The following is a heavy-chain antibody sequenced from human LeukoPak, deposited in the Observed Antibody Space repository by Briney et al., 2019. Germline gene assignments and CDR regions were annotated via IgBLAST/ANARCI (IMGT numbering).Heavy chain of an antibody. Sequence: SVTVSCKASGGTFSSYAISWVRQAPGQGLEWMGGIIPIFGTANYAQKFQGRVTITADESTSTAYMELSSLRSEDTAVYYCARDDSSSWTTFDYWGQGTLVTVSS. D-gene: IGHD6-13*01. V-gene: IGHV1-69*13. CDR2: IIPIFGTA. CDR3: ARDDSSSWTTFDY. J-gene: IGHJ4*02. CDR1: GGTFSSYA.